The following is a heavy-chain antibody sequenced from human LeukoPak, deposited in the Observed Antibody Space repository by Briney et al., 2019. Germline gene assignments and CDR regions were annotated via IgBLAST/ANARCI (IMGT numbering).Heavy chain of an antibody. J-gene: IGHJ4*02. D-gene: IGHD6-19*01. Sequence: GRSLRLSCAASGFTFSSYAMHWVRQAPGKGLEWVAVISYDGSNKYYADSVKCRFTISRDNSKNTLYLQMNSLRAEDTAVYYCARGPDSGWYRFDLDYWGQGTLVTVSS. CDR2: ISYDGSNK. CDR3: ARGPDSGWYRFDLDY. CDR1: GFTFSSYA. V-gene: IGHV3-30*04.